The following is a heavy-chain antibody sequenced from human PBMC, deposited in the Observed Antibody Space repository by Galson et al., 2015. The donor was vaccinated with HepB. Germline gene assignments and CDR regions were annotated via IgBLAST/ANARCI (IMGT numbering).Heavy chain of an antibody. J-gene: IGHJ4*02. V-gene: IGHV1-69*13. CDR3: ARGRGEFGEDWDY. D-gene: IGHD3-10*01. CDR1: GGTFSSYA. Sequence: SVKVSCKASGGTFSSYAISWVRQAPGQGLEWMGGIIPIFGTANYAQKFQGRVTITADESTSTAYMELSSLRSEDTAVYYWARGRGEFGEDWDYWGQGTLVTVSS. CDR2: IIPIFGTA.